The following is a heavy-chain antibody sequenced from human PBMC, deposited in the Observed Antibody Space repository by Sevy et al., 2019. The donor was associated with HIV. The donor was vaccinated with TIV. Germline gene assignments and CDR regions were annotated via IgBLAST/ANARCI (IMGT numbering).Heavy chain of an antibody. J-gene: IGHJ4*02. CDR1: GFTFSSYA. V-gene: IGHV3-23*01. CDR2: ISIIGTST. CDR3: AYYDSSVLNYFDY. Sequence: GESLKISCAASGFTFSSYAMSWVRQAPGKGLEWVSAISIIGTSTYYANSVKGRFTTSRDNYKNTLFLQMNSLRAEDTAVYYCAYYDSSVLNYFDYWGQGTLVTVSS. D-gene: IGHD3-22*01.